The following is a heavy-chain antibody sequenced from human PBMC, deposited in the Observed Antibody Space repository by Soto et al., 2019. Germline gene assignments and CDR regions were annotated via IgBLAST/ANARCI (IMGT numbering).Heavy chain of an antibody. CDR2: IYHSGST. Sequence: QLHLQESGSGLVKPSQTLSLTCAVSGGSISSGGYSWSWIRQPPGKGLEWIGYIYHSGSTYYNPSVRSRVTLSVDRSNSQFSVKLSSVTAADTAVYYCARVPDRWGQGTLVTVSS. D-gene: IGHD2-2*01. J-gene: IGHJ5*02. CDR3: ARVPDR. CDR1: GGSISSGGYS. V-gene: IGHV4-30-2*01.